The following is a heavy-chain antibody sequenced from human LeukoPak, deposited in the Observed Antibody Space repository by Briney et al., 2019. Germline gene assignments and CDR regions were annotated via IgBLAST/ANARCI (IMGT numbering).Heavy chain of an antibody. Sequence: GGSLRLSCAASGFTFSNYAMTWVRQAPGKGLEWVSHISGSGGSTYYADSVKGRFTISRDNAKNSLYLQMNSLRAEDTAVYYCARVLFHSLAVFDYWGQGTLVTVSS. D-gene: IGHD2/OR15-2a*01. V-gene: IGHV3-23*01. J-gene: IGHJ4*02. CDR1: GFTFSNYA. CDR2: ISGSGGST. CDR3: ARVLFHSLAVFDY.